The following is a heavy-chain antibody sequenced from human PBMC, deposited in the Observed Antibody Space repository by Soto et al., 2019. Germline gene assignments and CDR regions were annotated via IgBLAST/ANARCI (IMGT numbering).Heavy chain of an antibody. D-gene: IGHD5-18*01. V-gene: IGHV4-31*03. Sequence: QVQLQESGPGLVKPSQTLSLTCTVSGGSISSGGYYWSWIRQHPGKGLEWIGYIHYSGSTSYNPSRKPRITVSRETSKNQLSLNLSSVPAADTSVYDCARQPYTPLDTGDWSFDLWGRGTLVTVSS. CDR2: IHYSGST. CDR1: GGSISSGGYY. J-gene: IGHJ2*01. CDR3: ARQPYTPLDTGDWSFDL.